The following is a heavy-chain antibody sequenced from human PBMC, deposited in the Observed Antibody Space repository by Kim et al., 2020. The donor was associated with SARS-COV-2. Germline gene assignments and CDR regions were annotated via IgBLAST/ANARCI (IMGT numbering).Heavy chain of an antibody. Sequence: ASVKVSCKASGYTFTGYYMHWVRQAPGQGLEWMGWINPNSGGTNYAQKFQGRVTMTRDTSISTAYMELSRLRSDDTAVYYCARPYGSGSRSIFDIWGQGTMVTVSS. CDR1: GYTFTGYY. J-gene: IGHJ3*02. CDR3: ARPYGSGSRSIFDI. V-gene: IGHV1-2*02. CDR2: INPNSGGT. D-gene: IGHD3-10*01.